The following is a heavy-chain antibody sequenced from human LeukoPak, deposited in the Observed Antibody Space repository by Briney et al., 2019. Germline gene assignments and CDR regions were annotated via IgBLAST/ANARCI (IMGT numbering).Heavy chain of an antibody. CDR2: IRGDGGST. Sequence: AGGSLRLSCAASGFPIRSYVMSWGRQAPGKGLEWVAIIRGDGGSTYFADSVKGRFTVSRDNSKSTLYLHMNTLRVEDTAVYYCAKTYVSTTWTPWDYWGQGTLVTVSS. CDR3: AKTYVSTTWTPWDY. CDR1: GFPIRSYV. D-gene: IGHD1-1*01. J-gene: IGHJ4*02. V-gene: IGHV3-23*01.